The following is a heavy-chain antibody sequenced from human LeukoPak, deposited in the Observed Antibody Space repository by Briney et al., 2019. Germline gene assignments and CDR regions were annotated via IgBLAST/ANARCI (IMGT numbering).Heavy chain of an antibody. J-gene: IGHJ4*02. V-gene: IGHV4-34*01. Sequence: SETLSLTCAVYGGSFSGYYWSWIRQPPGKGLEWIGEINHSGSTNYNPSLKSRVTISVDTSKNQFSLKLSSVTAADTAVYYCASRLPYGSGSYAADHWGQGTLVTVSS. CDR2: INHSGST. CDR1: GGSFSGYY. D-gene: IGHD3-10*01. CDR3: ASRLPYGSGSYAADH.